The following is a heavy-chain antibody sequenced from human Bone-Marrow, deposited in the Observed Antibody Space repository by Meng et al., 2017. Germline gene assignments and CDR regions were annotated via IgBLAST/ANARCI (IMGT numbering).Heavy chain of an antibody. CDR1: GGTFSSYT. CDR2: IIPILGIA. CDR3: ARDSSGSLSNWFDP. Sequence: QGQLVQSGAEVKKPGSSVKVSCKASGGTFSSYTISWVRQAPGQGLEWMGRIIPILGIANYAQKFQGRVTITADKSTSTAYMELSSLRSEDTAVYYCARDSSGSLSNWFDPWGQGTLVTVSS. J-gene: IGHJ5*02. V-gene: IGHV1-69*08. D-gene: IGHD3-22*01.